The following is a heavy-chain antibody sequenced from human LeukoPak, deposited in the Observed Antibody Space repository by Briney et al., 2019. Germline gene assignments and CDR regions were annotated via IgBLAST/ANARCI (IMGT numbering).Heavy chain of an antibody. CDR1: GYTFTGYY. Sequence: GASVKVSCKASGYTFTGYYMHWVRQAPGQGLEWMGWINPNSGGTNYAQKFQGRVTMTRDTSISTAYMELSRLRSDDTAVYYCARARSTGSYYNAAYWGQGTLVTVSS. CDR2: INPNSGGT. CDR3: ARARSTGSYYNAAY. J-gene: IGHJ4*02. V-gene: IGHV1-2*02. D-gene: IGHD3-10*01.